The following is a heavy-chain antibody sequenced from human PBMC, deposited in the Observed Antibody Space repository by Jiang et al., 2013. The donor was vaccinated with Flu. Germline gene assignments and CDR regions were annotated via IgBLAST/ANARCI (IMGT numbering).Heavy chain of an antibody. V-gene: IGHV3-48*02. J-gene: IGHJ3*02. CDR1: GFTFSSYS. CDR3: ARAKSYGDYPNAFDI. CDR2: ISSSSSTI. Sequence: RLSCAASGFTFSSYSMNWVRQAPGKGLEWVSYISSSSSTIYYADSVKGRFTISRDNAKNSLYLQMNSLRDEDTAVYYCARAKSYGDYPNAFDIWGQGTMVTVSS. D-gene: IGHD4-17*01.